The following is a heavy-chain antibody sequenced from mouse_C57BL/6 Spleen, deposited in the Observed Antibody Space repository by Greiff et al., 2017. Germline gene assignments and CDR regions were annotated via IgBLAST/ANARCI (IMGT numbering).Heavy chain of an antibody. CDR3: ARNDCCGSNCFAY. D-gene: IGHD1-1*01. J-gene: IGHJ3*01. Sequence: QVQLQQSDAELVKPGASVKISCKVSGYTFTDYTIHWMKQRPEQGLDWIGYIYPRDGSPKYNEKFKGKATLTADKSSSTAYMQLNSLTSSNSAVYFCARNDCCGSNCFAYWGQGTLVTVSA. CDR2: IYPRDGSP. CDR1: GYTFTDYT. V-gene: IGHV1-78*01.